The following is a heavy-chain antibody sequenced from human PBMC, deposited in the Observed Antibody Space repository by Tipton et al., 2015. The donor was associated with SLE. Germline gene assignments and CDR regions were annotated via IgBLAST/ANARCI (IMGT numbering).Heavy chain of an antibody. CDR3: ARSVTPAAIGWFDP. V-gene: IGHV4-61*02. CDR1: GDSIRTSAYY. Sequence: TLSLTCTLSGDSIRTSAYYWSWIRQPAGKGLEWIGRIFHSGSTTYSPSFKSRVTISLDTSMNQFSLDLSSVTAADTAVYYCARSVTPAAIGWFDPWGQGTLVTVSS. J-gene: IGHJ5*02. D-gene: IGHD2-2*01. CDR2: IFHSGST.